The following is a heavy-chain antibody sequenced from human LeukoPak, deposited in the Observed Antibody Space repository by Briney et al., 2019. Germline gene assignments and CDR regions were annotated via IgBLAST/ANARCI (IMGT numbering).Heavy chain of an antibody. V-gene: IGHV4-39*07. CDR1: GGSIRTSNFY. CDR3: AAKEGLGVVGFDP. D-gene: IGHD3-22*01. J-gene: IGHJ5*02. Sequence: PSETLSLTCTVSGGSIRTSNFYWGWIRQSPGKGLEWIGSIYYSGSTYYNPSLKSRVTISVDTSKNQFSLKLSSVTAADTAVYYCAAKEGLGVVGFDPWGQGTLVTVSS. CDR2: IYYSGST.